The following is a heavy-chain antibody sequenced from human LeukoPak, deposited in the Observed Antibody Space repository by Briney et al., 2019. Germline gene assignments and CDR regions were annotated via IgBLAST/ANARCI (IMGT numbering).Heavy chain of an antibody. V-gene: IGHV4-59*01. Sequence: SETLSLTCTVSGGSISSYYWSWIRQPPGKGLEWIGYIYYSGSTNYNPSPKSRVTISVDTSKNQFSLKLSSVTAADTAVYYCARHSSGWYWFDPWGQGTLVTVSS. CDR2: IYYSGST. CDR3: ARHSSGWYWFDP. D-gene: IGHD6-19*01. CDR1: GGSISSYY. J-gene: IGHJ5*02.